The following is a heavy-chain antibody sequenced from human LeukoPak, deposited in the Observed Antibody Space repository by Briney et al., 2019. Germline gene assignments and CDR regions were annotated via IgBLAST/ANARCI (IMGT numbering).Heavy chain of an antibody. J-gene: IGHJ4*02. CDR1: GFTFSSYA. D-gene: IGHD3-3*01. CDR3: AKDGSHPFRFLEWLSEFYFDY. V-gene: IGHV3-23*01. Sequence: LGGSLRLSCAASGFTFSSYAMSWVRQAPGKGLEWVSAISGSGGSTYYADSVKGRFTISRDNSKNTLYLQMNSLRAEDTAVYYCAKDGSHPFRFLEWLSEFYFDYWGQGTLVTVSS. CDR2: ISGSGGST.